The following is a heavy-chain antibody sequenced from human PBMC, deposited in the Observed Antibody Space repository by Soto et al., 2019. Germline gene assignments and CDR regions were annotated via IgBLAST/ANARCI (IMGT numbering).Heavy chain of an antibody. CDR1: GAPITSNY. Sequence: SETLSLTCSVSGAPITSNYWTWIRQPPGKGLEWIGYLDHQGYSNYSPSLRSRVSMSIDTSKNQLSLKVHSVTAADTAVYYCARVHGTGYFDWLDPWGQGTLVTVSS. V-gene: IGHV4-59*01. D-gene: IGHD3-9*01. J-gene: IGHJ5*02. CDR2: LDHQGYS. CDR3: ARVHGTGYFDWLDP.